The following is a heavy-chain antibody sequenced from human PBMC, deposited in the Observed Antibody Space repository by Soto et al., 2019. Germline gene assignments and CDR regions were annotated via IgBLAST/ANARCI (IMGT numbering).Heavy chain of an antibody. CDR1: GGSIISSSYY. J-gene: IGHJ4*02. CDR3: ARRVRYSGYDFDY. Sequence: SETLSVTCTVSGGSIISSSYYWGWIRQPPGRGLEWIGSIYYSGSTYYNPSLKSRVTISVDTSKNQFSLKLSSVTAADTAVYYCARRVRYSGYDFDYWGQGTLVTVSS. D-gene: IGHD5-12*01. V-gene: IGHV4-39*01. CDR2: IYYSGST.